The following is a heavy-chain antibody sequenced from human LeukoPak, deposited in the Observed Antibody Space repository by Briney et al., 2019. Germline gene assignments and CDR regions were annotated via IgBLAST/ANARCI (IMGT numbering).Heavy chain of an antibody. V-gene: IGHV3-30-3*01. CDR2: ISYDGSNK. CDR1: GFTFSSYA. CDR3: ARDRVGATDYFDY. Sequence: GGSLRLSCAASGFTFSSYAMHWVRQAPGKGLEWVAVISYDGSNKYYADSVKGRFTISSDNSKNTLYLQMNSLRAEDTAVYYCARDRVGATDYFDYWGQGTLVTVSS. J-gene: IGHJ4*02. D-gene: IGHD1-26*01.